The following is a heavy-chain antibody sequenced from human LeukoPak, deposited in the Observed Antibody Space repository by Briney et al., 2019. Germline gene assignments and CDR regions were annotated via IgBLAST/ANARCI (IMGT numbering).Heavy chain of an antibody. D-gene: IGHD5-12*01. Sequence: ASVKVSCKASGYTFTSYDMNWVRQATGQGLEWMGWMNPNSGNTGYAQRFQGRVTMTRNTSISTAYMELSSLRSEDTAVYYCARGVATTTGDYWGQRILVTVSS. CDR1: GYTFTSYD. V-gene: IGHV1-8*01. CDR2: MNPNSGNT. CDR3: ARGVATTTGDY. J-gene: IGHJ4*02.